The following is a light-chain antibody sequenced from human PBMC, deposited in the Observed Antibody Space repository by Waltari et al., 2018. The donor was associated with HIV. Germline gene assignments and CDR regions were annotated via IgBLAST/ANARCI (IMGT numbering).Light chain of an antibody. CDR3: CSYAGVNTYVV. V-gene: IGLV2-23*02. Sequence: QSALTQPASVSGSPGQSITISCTGASSDIGGYNLVSWYQHHPGKAPRLIIHKVSERPSGVSNRFSGSKSGNTASLTISGLQAEDEAEYHCCSYAGVNTYVVFGGGTRLTVL. CDR1: SSDIGGYNL. CDR2: KVS. J-gene: IGLJ2*01.